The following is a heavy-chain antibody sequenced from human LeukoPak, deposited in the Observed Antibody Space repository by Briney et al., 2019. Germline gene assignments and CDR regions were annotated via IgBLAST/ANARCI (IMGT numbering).Heavy chain of an antibody. V-gene: IGHV3-15*01. CDR3: TTGNWGSFSY. D-gene: IGHD7-27*01. J-gene: IGHJ4*02. CDR2: IKSKTDGGTT. CDR1: GFTFNNAW. Sequence: PGGSLRLSCAASGFTFNNAWMSWVRLAPGKGLEWVGRIKSKTDGGTTDYAAPVKGRFTISRDDSKHTLYLQVNSLKTEDTAVYYCTTGNWGSFSYWGQGTLVTVSS.